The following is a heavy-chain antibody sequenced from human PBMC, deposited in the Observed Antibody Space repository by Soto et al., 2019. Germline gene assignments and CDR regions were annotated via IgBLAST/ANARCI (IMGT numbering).Heavy chain of an antibody. CDR3: ARTDYSGNPHHIHFDY. CDR1: GGSFSGYY. Sequence: ETLSLTCAVYGGSFSGYYWSWIRQPPGKGLEWIGEINHSGSTNYNPSHKNRVTITVDTSKNQFSLKLSSVTAADTAVYYCARTDYSGNPHHIHFDYWSQGTLVTVSS. V-gene: IGHV4-34*01. J-gene: IGHJ4*02. D-gene: IGHD4-4*01. CDR2: INHSGST.